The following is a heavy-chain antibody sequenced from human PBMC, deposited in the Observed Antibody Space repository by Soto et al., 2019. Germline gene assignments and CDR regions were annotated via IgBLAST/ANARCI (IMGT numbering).Heavy chain of an antibody. CDR1: GDSIRNTNYY. V-gene: IGHV4-39*01. CDR2: MYDDGST. J-gene: IGHJ4*02. CDR3: ARHHDS. Sequence: SETLSLTCSVFGDSIRNTNYYWGWIRQPPGKGLEWIGYMYDDGSTFYNPSLKSRVTISVDTSKNQFSLKLSSVTAADTAVYYCARHHDSWGQGTLVTVS.